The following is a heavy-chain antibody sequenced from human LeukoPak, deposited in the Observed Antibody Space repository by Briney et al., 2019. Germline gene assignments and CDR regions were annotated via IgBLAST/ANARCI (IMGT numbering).Heavy chain of an antibody. J-gene: IGHJ4*02. CDR2: ISSGSTTI. Sequence: PGGSLRLSCAASGFTFSRYSMNWVRQAPGKGLEGVSYISSGSTTIYYADSVKGRFTISRDNAKNSLYLKMNSLRAEDTAVYYCAREERNYNYLDYWGQGTLVTVSS. D-gene: IGHD1-7*01. CDR1: GFTFSRYS. V-gene: IGHV3-48*01. CDR3: AREERNYNYLDY.